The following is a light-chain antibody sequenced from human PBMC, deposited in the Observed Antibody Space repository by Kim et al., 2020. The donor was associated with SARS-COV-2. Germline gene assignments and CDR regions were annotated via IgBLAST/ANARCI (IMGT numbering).Light chain of an antibody. V-gene: IGLV3-1*01. J-gene: IGLJ1*01. CDR3: QAWDSSTYV. Sequence: VSPGQTASITCSGVKLGVKYACWYQQKPGQSPVLVIYQDSKRPSGIPERFSGSNSGNTATLTISGTQAMDEADYYCQAWDSSTYVFGTGTKVTVL. CDR2: QDS. CDR1: KLGVKY.